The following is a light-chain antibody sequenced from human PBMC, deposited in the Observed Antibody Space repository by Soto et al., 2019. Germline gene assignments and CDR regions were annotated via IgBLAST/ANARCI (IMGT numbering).Light chain of an antibody. CDR2: EVS. V-gene: IGLV2-14*01. J-gene: IGLJ1*01. Sequence: QSALTQPASVSGSPGQSITISCTGTSSDVGGYNFVSWYQQHPGKAPKLMIYEVSNRPSGVSNRFSGSKSGNTASLTISGLQAEEEADYYCGSYTSSSTYVFGTGTKVTVL. CDR1: SSDVGGYNF. CDR3: GSYTSSSTYV.